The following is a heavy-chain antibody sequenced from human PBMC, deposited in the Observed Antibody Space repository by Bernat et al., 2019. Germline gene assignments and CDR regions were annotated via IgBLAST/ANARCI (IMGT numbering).Heavy chain of an antibody. Sequence: QVQLEESGGGAVQPGRSLRLSCAASGFTFSSYGMHWVRQAPGKGLEWVAVIWYDGSNKYHADSVKGRLTISRDNSKNTLYLQMNSLRAEDTAVYYCARTRGYCSGGSCYPDAFDIWGQGTMVTVSS. CDR2: IWYDGSNK. V-gene: IGHV3-33*01. CDR1: GFTFSSYG. D-gene: IGHD2-15*01. J-gene: IGHJ3*02. CDR3: ARTRGYCSGGSCYPDAFDI.